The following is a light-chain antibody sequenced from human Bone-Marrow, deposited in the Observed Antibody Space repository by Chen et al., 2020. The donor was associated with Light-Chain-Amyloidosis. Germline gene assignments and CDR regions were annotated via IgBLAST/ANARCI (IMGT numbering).Light chain of an antibody. V-gene: IGLV3-25*03. J-gene: IGLJ2*01. Sequence: SYELTQPPSVSVSPGQTARITCSGDDLPTKYAYWYQQKPGQAPVLVIHRDTERPSGISERFSGSISGTTATLTISGVQAEDEADYHGQSADSSGTYEVIFGGGTKLNVL. CDR2: RDT. CDR3: QSADSSGTYEVI. CDR1: DLPTKY.